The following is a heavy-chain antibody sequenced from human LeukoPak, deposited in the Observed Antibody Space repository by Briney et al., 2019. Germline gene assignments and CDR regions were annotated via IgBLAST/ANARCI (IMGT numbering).Heavy chain of an antibody. Sequence: PGRSLRLSCAASGFTFSSYGMHWVRQAPGKGLEWVAVISYDGSNKYYADSVKGRFTISRDNSKNTLYLQMNSLRAEDTAVYYCAKGLWFGELSPYFDYWGQGTLVTVSS. CDR2: ISYDGSNK. D-gene: IGHD3-10*01. CDR3: AKGLWFGELSPYFDY. V-gene: IGHV3-30*18. CDR1: GFTFSSYG. J-gene: IGHJ4*02.